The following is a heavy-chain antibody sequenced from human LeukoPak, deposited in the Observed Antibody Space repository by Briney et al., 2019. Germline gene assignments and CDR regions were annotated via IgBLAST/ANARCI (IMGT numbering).Heavy chain of an antibody. CDR3: ARVGYYDSSGPNYYYYYGMDV. D-gene: IGHD3-22*01. J-gene: IGHJ6*02. V-gene: IGHV1-18*01. CDR1: GYTFTSYG. Sequence: ASVKVSCKASGYTFTSYGISWVRQAPGQGLEWMGWISAYNGNTNYAQKVQGRVTMTTDTSTSTAYMELRSLRSDDTAVYYCARVGYYDSSGPNYYYYYGMDVWGQGTTVTVSS. CDR2: ISAYNGNT.